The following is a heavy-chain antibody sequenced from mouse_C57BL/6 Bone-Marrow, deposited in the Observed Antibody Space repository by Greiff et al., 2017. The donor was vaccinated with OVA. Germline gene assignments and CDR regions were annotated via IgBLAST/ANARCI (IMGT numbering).Heavy chain of an antibody. V-gene: IGHV1-53*01. Sequence: QVQLKQPGPELVKPGASVKMSCKASGYTFTSYWMHWVKQRPGQGLEWIGNITPSNGGTNYNEKFKRKATLSVDKSYSTAYIQLSSLTSLDSAVYYCARVEGYYLAWFAYWGQGTLVTVSA. CDR3: ARVEGYYLAWFAY. D-gene: IGHD2-3*01. J-gene: IGHJ3*01. CDR1: GYTFTSYW. CDR2: ITPSNGGT.